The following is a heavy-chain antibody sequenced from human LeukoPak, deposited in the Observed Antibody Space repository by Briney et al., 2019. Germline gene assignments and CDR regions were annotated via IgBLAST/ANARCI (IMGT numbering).Heavy chain of an antibody. J-gene: IGHJ4*02. CDR3: ARGTLYYGSESYDY. V-gene: IGHV3-48*03. CDR2: ISVSGDTI. D-gene: IGHD3-10*01. Sequence: GGSLRLSCAASGFTFSSYEMNWVRQAPGKGLEWVSYISVSGDTIYYADSVKGRFTISRDNAKKSLYLQMKSLRAEDTAVYYCARGTLYYGSESYDYWGQGTLVAVSS. CDR1: GFTFSSYE.